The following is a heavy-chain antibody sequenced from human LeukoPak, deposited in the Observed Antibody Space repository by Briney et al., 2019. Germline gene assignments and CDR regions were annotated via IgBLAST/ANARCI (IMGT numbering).Heavy chain of an antibody. CDR3: ANLWELLRGMGY. J-gene: IGHJ4*02. Sequence: GGSLRLSCAASGFTFSSYSMNWVRQAPGKGLEWVSYISDSSSTIYYADSVRGRFTISRDNAKNSLYLQMNSLRAEDTAVYYCANLWELLRGMGYWGQGTLVTVSS. CDR1: GFTFSSYS. D-gene: IGHD1-26*01. V-gene: IGHV3-48*01. CDR2: ISDSSSTI.